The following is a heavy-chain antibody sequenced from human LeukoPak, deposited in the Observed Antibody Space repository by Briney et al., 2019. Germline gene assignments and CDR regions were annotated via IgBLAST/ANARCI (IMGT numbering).Heavy chain of an antibody. D-gene: IGHD1-14*01. CDR2: IYYSGST. V-gene: IGHV4-30-4*01. CDR3: ARRGSGASLEYYFDL. CDR1: GGSISSGDYY. Sequence: PSETLSLTCTVSGGSISSGDYYWSWIRQPPGKGLEWIGYIYYSGSTYYNPSLKSRVTISVDTSKNQFSLKLSSVTAADTAVYYCARRGSGASLEYYFDLWGRGTLVTVSS. J-gene: IGHJ2*01.